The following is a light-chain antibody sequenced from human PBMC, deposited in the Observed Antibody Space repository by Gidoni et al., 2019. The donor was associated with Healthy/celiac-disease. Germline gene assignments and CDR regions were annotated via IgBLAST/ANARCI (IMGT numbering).Light chain of an antibody. V-gene: IGKV1-39*01. Sequence: DIEMTQSPSSLSASVGDRVTITCPASQSISSYINWYQQKPGKAPKLLIYAASSLQSGVPSRFSGSGSGTYFTLTISSLQPEDFATYYCQQCYSTPAFGQGTKVEIK. J-gene: IGKJ1*01. CDR2: AAS. CDR3: QQCYSTPA. CDR1: QSISSY.